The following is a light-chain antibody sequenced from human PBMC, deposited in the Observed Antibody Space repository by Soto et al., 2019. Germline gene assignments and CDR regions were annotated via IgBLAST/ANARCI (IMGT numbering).Light chain of an antibody. J-gene: IGKJ1*01. CDR1: QSISSNF. CDR2: ATS. V-gene: IGKV3-20*01. CDR3: QQYSSSWT. Sequence: EIVLTQSPGTLPLSPVQRATLSCRASQSISSNFLAWYQQKPGQAPRLLIYATSSRATGIPGRFSGSGSGTDFTLTISRLEPEDFAVYYCQQYSSSWTFGQGTKVDIK.